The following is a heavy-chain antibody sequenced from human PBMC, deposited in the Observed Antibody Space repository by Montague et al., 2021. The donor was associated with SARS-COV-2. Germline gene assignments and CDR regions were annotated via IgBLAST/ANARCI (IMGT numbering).Heavy chain of an antibody. CDR1: GGSISGYY. Sequence: SETLSLTCAVYGGSISGYYWSWIRQPPGKGLEWIGEINHSGSTKYNPSLKSRVTISVDTSKNQFSLKLSSVTAADTAVYYCARGTKRVFTYAYGSSGFARDYWGQGTLVTVSS. J-gene: IGHJ4*02. CDR3: ARGTKRVFTYAYGSSGFARDY. V-gene: IGHV4-34*01. CDR2: INHSGST. D-gene: IGHD3-22*01.